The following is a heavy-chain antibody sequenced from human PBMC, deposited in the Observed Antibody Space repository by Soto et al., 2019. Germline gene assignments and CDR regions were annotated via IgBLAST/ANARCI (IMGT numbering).Heavy chain of an antibody. J-gene: IGHJ3*02. CDR3: ATFTFGRPFDT. Sequence: VGSVRISCAASGFTFNTYAMSWVRQAPGQGLEWVSAISGSGFSTYYADSVKGRFSISSDSSKNTLFLQMNSLRADDTAVYFCATFTFGRPFDTWGQGTMVTVSS. D-gene: IGHD3-16*01. V-gene: IGHV3-23*01. CDR2: ISGSGFST. CDR1: GFTFNTYA.